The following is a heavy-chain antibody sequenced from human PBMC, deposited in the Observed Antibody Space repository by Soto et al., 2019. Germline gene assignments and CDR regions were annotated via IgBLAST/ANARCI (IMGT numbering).Heavy chain of an antibody. J-gene: IGHJ4*02. D-gene: IGHD3-3*01. CDR1: GFSLSTSGVG. CDR2: IYWDDDK. V-gene: IGHV2-5*02. Sequence: QITLKESGPTLLKPTQTLTLTCTFSGFSLSTSGVGVGWIRQPPGKALEWLAVIYWDDDKRYSPSLKARLASANDTSKHQVVLTMTNMDPVDTGTYYCAHRMGKYGFWNGGYFDYWGQGTLVTVPA. CDR3: AHRMGKYGFWNGGYFDY.